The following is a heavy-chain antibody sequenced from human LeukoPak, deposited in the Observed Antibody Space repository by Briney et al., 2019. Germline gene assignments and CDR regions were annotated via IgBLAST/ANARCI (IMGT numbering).Heavy chain of an antibody. D-gene: IGHD3-22*01. CDR2: ISGSGGST. V-gene: IGHV3-23*01. CDR1: GFTFRTYG. J-gene: IGHJ4*02. CDR3: AKGPVDYYDSSGYYYVPYYFDY. Sequence: GGSLRLSCAASGFTFRTYGMHWVRQAPGKGLEWVSAISGSGGSTYYADSVKGRFTISRDNSKNTLYLQMNSLRAEDTAVYYCAKGPVDYYDSSGYYYVPYYFDYWGQGTLVTVSS.